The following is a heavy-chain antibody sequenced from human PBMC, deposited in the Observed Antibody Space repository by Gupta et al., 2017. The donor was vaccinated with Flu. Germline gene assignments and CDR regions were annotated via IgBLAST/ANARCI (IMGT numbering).Heavy chain of an antibody. CDR2: MSENGGST. Sequence: LLLESGGGLIRPGGSLRLSCAASGFPFSRFAMNWVRQAPGKGLEWVSGMSENGGSTYHADSVKGRFSIARDNSKNTLFLQMNSLRAEDTAVYYCAKRSAATNYYYYGMDVWGPGTTVTVSS. CDR3: AKRSAATNYYYYGMDV. J-gene: IGHJ6*02. D-gene: IGHD2-15*01. V-gene: IGHV3-23*01. CDR1: GFPFSRFA.